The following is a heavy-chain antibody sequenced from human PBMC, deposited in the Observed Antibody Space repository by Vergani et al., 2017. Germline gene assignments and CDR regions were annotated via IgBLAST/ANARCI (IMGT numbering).Heavy chain of an antibody. CDR3: AREVPGIAVAGINYFDY. V-gene: IGHV1-18*01. Sequence: QVQLVQSGAEVKKPGASVKVSCKASGYTFTSYGISWVRQAPGQGLEWMGWISAYNGNTNYAQKLQGRVTMTTGTSTSTAYMELRSLRSDDTAVYYCAREVPGIAVAGINYFDYWGQGTLVTVSS. J-gene: IGHJ4*02. D-gene: IGHD6-19*01. CDR1: GYTFTSYG. CDR2: ISAYNGNT.